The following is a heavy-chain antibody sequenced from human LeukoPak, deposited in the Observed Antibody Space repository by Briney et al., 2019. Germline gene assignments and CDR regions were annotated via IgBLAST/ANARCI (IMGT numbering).Heavy chain of an antibody. CDR1: GFTFSSYA. V-gene: IGHV3-21*01. Sequence: GGSLRLSCAASGFTFSSYAMSWVRQAPGKGLEWVSSISSTGSSIYYADSVKGRFTISRDNAKNSLYLQMSSLRVEDTAVYYCARDDVAWNDVHWFDPWGQGTLVTVSS. CDR2: ISSTGSSI. CDR3: ARDDVAWNDVHWFDP. J-gene: IGHJ5*02. D-gene: IGHD1-1*01.